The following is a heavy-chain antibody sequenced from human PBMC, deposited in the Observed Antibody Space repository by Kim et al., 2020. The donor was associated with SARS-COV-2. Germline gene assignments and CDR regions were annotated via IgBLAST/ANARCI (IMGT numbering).Heavy chain of an antibody. D-gene: IGHD2-2*01. CDR2: INSDGSST. CDR3: ARDGLVVPAAMFLFSYNWFDP. Sequence: GGSLRLSCAASGFTFSSYWMHWVRQAPGKGLVWVSRINSDGSSTSYADSVKGRFTISRDNAKNTLYLQMNSLRAEDTAVYYCARDGLVVPAAMFLFSYNWFDPWGQGTLVTVSS. V-gene: IGHV3-74*01. CDR1: GFTFSSYW. J-gene: IGHJ5*02.